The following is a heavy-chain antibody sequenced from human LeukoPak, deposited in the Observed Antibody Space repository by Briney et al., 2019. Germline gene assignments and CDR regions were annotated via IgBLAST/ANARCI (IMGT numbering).Heavy chain of an antibody. CDR1: GGSISSGDYY. V-gene: IGHV4-30-4*01. CDR3: ARLGNYYDSSGYDS. CDR2: IYYSGST. Sequence: SETLSLTCTVSGGSISSGDYYWSWIRQPPGKGLEWIGYIYYSGSTYYNPSLKSRVTISVDTSKNQFSLKLSSVTAADTAVYYCARLGNYYDSSGYDSWGQGALVTVSS. D-gene: IGHD3-22*01. J-gene: IGHJ4*02.